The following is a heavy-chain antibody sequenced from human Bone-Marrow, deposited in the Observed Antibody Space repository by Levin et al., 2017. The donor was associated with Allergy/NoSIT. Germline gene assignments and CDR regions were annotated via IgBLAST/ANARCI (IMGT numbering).Heavy chain of an antibody. CDR1: GYTFTGYD. Sequence: ASVKVSCKASGYTFTGYDINWVRQATGQGLEWMGWMNPKSGNTGYSQNFQDRLIMTRDSSTSTAYIELRSLRSEDTAVYYCARGTRNTALVTGVWYFDLWGHGTPVIVSS. CDR3: ARGTRNTALVTGVWYFDL. J-gene: IGHJ2*01. V-gene: IGHV1-8*01. CDR2: MNPKSGNT. D-gene: IGHD5-18*01.